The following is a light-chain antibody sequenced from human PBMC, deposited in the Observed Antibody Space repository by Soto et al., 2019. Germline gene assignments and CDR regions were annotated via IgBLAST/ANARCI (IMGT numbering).Light chain of an antibody. Sequence: EIVFTQSPVTLALSPGDRATLSCRASLSVSSSYLAWYQQKPGQSPRLLIYDASTRATGIPARFSGSGSGTEFTLTISSLQSEDFAVYYCQQYNNWPITFGQGTRLEIK. CDR1: LSVSSSY. CDR3: QQYNNWPIT. J-gene: IGKJ5*01. CDR2: DAS. V-gene: IGKV3-15*01.